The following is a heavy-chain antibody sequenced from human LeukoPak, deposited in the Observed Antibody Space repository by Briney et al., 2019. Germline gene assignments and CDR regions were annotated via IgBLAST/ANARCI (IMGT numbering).Heavy chain of an antibody. CDR3: ARLGHHSSSWYNYYYYGMDV. CDR2: IYPGDSDT. D-gene: IGHD6-13*01. CDR1: GYSFTSYW. Sequence: GESLKISCKGSGYSFTSYWIGWVRQMPGKGLEWMGIIYPGDSDTRYSPSFQGQVTISADKSISTAYLQWSSLKASDTAMYYCARLGHHSSSWYNYYYYGMDVWGQGTTVTVSS. V-gene: IGHV5-51*01. J-gene: IGHJ6*02.